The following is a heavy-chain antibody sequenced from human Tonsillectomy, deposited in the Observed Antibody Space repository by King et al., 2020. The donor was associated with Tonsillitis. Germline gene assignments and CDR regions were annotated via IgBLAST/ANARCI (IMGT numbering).Heavy chain of an antibody. CDR3: ARGGSPGGWYLDY. D-gene: IGHD6-19*01. V-gene: IGHV3-21*01. J-gene: IGHJ4*02. Sequence: DVQLVESGGGLVKPGGSLRLSCAASGFTFSSYSMNWVRQAPGKGLEWVSSISSSSSYIFYAVSVKGRFTISRDNAKNSLCLQMNSLRAEDTAVYYCARGGSPGGWYLDYWGQGTLVTVSS. CDR2: ISSSSSYI. CDR1: GFTFSSYS.